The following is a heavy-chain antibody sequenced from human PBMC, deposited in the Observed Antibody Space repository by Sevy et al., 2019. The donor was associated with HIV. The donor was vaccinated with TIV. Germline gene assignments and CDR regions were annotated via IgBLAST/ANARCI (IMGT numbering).Heavy chain of an antibody. D-gene: IGHD2-15*01. CDR3: ARQRWPFDY. J-gene: IGHJ4*02. CDR2: INHSGST. CDR1: WVLQWLL. Sequence: SENPVPHLRCLWWVLQWLLLELDPPAPRKGLEWIGEINHSGSTNYNPSLKSRVTISVDTSKNQFSLKLSSVTAADTAVYYCARQRWPFDYWGQGTLVTVSS. V-gene: IGHV4-34*01.